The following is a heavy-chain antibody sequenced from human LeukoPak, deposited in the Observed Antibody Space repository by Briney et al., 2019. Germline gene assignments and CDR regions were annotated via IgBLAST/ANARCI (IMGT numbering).Heavy chain of an antibody. CDR2: IKQDGSEK. V-gene: IGHV3-7*03. J-gene: IGHJ4*02. Sequence: GGSLRLSCAASGFTFSSYRMSWVRQAPGKGLEWVANIKQDGSEKYYVDSVKGRFTISRDNAKNSLYLQMNSLRAEDTAVYYCARDTGGYNPGVFDYWGQGTLVTVSS. D-gene: IGHD5-24*01. CDR1: GFTFSSYR. CDR3: ARDTGGYNPGVFDY.